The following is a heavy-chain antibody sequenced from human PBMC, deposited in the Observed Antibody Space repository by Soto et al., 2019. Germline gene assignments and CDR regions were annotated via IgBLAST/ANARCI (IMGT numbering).Heavy chain of an antibody. CDR1: GGIFSSYA. V-gene: IGHV1-69*01. CDR3: AREYSSSSQYLYFDV. Sequence: QVQLVQSGAEVKKPGSSVKVSCKVSGGIFSSYAIGWVRQAPGQGLEWMAGIIPITGTTNRAQKSQGRVTVTADESTTTVYMELSSLTAEDTAVYYCAREYSSSSQYLYFDVWGRGTLVTVSS. CDR2: IIPITGTT. D-gene: IGHD6-6*01. J-gene: IGHJ2*01.